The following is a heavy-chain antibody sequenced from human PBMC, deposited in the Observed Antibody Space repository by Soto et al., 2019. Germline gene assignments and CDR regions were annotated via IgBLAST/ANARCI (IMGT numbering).Heavy chain of an antibody. CDR3: ARDRNLNAAAGTYYYYGMDV. D-gene: IGHD6-13*01. Sequence: QVQLQESGPGLVKPSQTLSLTCTVSGGSISSGGYYWSWIRQPPGKGLEWIGYIYYSGSTYYNPSLKSRVTISVDTSKNQFSLKLSSVTAADTAVYYCARDRNLNAAAGTYYYYGMDVWGQGTTVTVSS. CDR1: GGSISSGGYY. CDR2: IYYSGST. J-gene: IGHJ6*02. V-gene: IGHV4-31*03.